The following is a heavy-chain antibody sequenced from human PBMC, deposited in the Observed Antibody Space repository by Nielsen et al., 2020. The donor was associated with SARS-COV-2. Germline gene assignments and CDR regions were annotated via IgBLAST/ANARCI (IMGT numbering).Heavy chain of an antibody. CDR3: AITYSGWPYNGFDP. D-gene: IGHD6-19*01. CDR2: IYYSGST. Sequence: SETLSLTCTVSGGSISSSSYYWGWIRQPPGKGLEWIGSIYYSGSTYYNPSLKSRVTMSVDTSKNQFSLKLSSVTAADTAVYYCAITYSGWPYNGFDPWGQGTLVTVSS. CDR1: GGSISSSSYY. V-gene: IGHV4-39*01. J-gene: IGHJ5*02.